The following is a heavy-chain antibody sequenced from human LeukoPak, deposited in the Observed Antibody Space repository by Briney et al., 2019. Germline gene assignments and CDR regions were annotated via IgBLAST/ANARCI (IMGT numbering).Heavy chain of an antibody. CDR3: ARSSSLDY. J-gene: IGHJ4*02. V-gene: IGHV3-48*01. D-gene: IGHD2-2*01. CDR2: ISSSISTI. CDR1: GFTFSSYS. Sequence: GGSLRLSCAASGFTFSSYSMNWVRQAPGRGLEWVSYISSSISTIHYADSVKGRFTISRDNAKNSLYLQMNRLRVEDTALYYCARSSSLDYWGLGTLVTVSS.